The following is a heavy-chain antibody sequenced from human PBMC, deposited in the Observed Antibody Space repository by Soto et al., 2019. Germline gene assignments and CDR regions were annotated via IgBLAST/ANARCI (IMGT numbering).Heavy chain of an antibody. CDR2: IHPGDSVT. J-gene: IGHJ3*02. V-gene: IGHV5-51*01. Sequence: PGESLKISCKASGYSFGTYRIGWVRQMPGKGLEWMGIIHPGDSVTRYSPSFQGQVTISADNSISTVYLQWSSLKASDTAIYYCARADFWVTLDIWGQGTMVTVSS. CDR1: GYSFGTYR. D-gene: IGHD3-3*01. CDR3: ARADFWVTLDI.